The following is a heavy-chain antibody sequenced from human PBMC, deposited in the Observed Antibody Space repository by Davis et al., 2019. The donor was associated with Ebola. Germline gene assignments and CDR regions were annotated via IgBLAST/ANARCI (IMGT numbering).Heavy chain of an antibody. CDR3: ATTKAWYVDF. V-gene: IGHV4-34*01. J-gene: IGHJ4*02. CDR1: GGSISSYY. Sequence: SETLSLTCTVSGGSISSYYWSWIRQSPERGLEWIGEINQSGHTKFNPSLKSRVSISLDKSKRQFSLGLTSVTAADTAVYYCATTKAWYVDFWGQGTLVTVSS. CDR2: INQSGHT. D-gene: IGHD6-13*01.